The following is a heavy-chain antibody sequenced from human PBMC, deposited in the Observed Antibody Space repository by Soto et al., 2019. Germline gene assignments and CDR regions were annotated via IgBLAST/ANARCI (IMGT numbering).Heavy chain of an antibody. D-gene: IGHD4-17*01. CDR1: GGSISSGDYY. CDR2: IYYSGST. J-gene: IGHJ1*01. V-gene: IGHV4-30-4*01. CDR3: ARARTLYGGNLPPENGYFQH. Sequence: QVQLQESGPGLVKPSQTLSLTCTVSGGSISSGDYYWSWIRQPPGKGREWIGYIYYSGSTYYNPSLKSQVTISIDTSTNHFPRKLSPLPAAATAVYYCARARTLYGGNLPPENGYFQHWGQGTLVTVSS.